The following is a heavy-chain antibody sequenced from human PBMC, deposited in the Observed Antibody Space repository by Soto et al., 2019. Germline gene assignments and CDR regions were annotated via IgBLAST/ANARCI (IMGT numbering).Heavy chain of an antibody. CDR1: GYTFTSYG. J-gene: IGHJ3*02. D-gene: IGHD2-21*02. V-gene: IGHV1-18*01. CDR2: ISAYNGNT. Sequence: ASVKVSCKASGYTFTSYGISWVRQAPGQGLEWMGWISAYNGNTNYAQKLQGRVTMTTDTSTSTAYMELRSLRSDDTAVYYCAIHCGGDCYDAFDISGQGTTVTVSS. CDR3: AIHCGGDCYDAFDI.